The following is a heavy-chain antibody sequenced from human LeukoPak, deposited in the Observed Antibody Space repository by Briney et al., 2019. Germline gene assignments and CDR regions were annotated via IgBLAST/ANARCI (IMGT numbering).Heavy chain of an antibody. CDR2: ISYDGSNK. Sequence: GGSLRLSCAASGFTFSSYAMHWVRQAPGKGLEWVAVISYDGSNKYYADSVKGRFTISRDNSKNTLYLQMNSLRAGDTAVYYCARNSYYYGMDVWGQGTTVTVSS. CDR1: GFTFSSYA. J-gene: IGHJ6*02. CDR3: ARNSYYYGMDV. V-gene: IGHV3-30*04.